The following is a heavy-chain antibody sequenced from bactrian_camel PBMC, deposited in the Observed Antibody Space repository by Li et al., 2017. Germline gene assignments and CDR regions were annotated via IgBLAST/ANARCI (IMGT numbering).Heavy chain of an antibody. V-gene: IGHV3S9*01. CDR2: IDSNGRT. Sequence: HVQLVESGGGSVQAGGSLRLSCASSGYTYSTYSMGWFRQAPGKGRTGVAGIDSNGRTNYEESVKGRFTISKDNAKNTLYLQMNSLKPDDTAMYVCAVHSPYGLMLGMRLGRFNYWGQGTQVTVS. D-gene: IGHD5*01. CDR1: GYTYSTYS. CDR3: AVHSPYGLMLGMRLGRFNY. J-gene: IGHJ4*01.